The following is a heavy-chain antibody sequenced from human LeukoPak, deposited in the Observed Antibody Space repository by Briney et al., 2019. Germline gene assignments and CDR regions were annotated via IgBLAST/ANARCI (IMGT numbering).Heavy chain of an antibody. CDR2: IGTAGDT. J-gene: IGHJ3*02. V-gene: IGHV3-13*01. CDR1: GFTFSSSD. CDR3: ARLRSAAFDI. D-gene: IGHD4-17*01. Sequence: SGGSLRLSCAASGFTFSSSDMHWVRQATGKGLEWVSAIGTAGDTYYPGSVKGRFTISRENAKNSLYLQMNSLRAGDTAVYYCARLRSAAFDIWGQGTKVTVSS.